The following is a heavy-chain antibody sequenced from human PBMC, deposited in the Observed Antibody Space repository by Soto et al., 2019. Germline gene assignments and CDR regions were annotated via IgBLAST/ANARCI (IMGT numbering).Heavy chain of an antibody. CDR1: GFTFSSYA. Sequence: HPGGSLRLSCAASGFTFSSYAMSWVRQAPGKGLEWVSAISGSGGSTYYADSVKGRFTISRDNSKNTLYLQMNSLRAEDTAVYYCAKDVVPAPSGWYGFEYFQHWGQGTLVTVSS. V-gene: IGHV3-23*01. CDR3: AKDVVPAPSGWYGFEYFQH. D-gene: IGHD6-19*01. CDR2: ISGSGGST. J-gene: IGHJ1*01.